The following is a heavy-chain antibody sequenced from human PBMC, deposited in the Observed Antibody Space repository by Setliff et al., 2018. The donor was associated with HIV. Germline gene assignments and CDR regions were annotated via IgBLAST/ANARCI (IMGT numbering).Heavy chain of an antibody. D-gene: IGHD3-16*01. V-gene: IGHV1-18*01. J-gene: IGHJ3*01. CDR2: ISTYSDEA. CDR3: ARGYYRDGFDF. CDR1: GGTFSSYA. Sequence: ASVKVSCKASGGTFSSYAISWVRQAPGQGLEWMGWISTYSDEASYAENLQGRVTMTADTSTGTAYMELRSLRSDDTAVYYCARGYYRDGFDFWGQGTVVTVSS.